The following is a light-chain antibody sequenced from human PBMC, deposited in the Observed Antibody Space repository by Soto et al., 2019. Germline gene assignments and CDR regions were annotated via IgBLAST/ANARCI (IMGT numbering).Light chain of an antibody. CDR1: QSVSSSY. CDR2: GAS. Sequence: EIVLTQSPGTLSLSPGERATLSCRASQSVSSSYLAWYQQKPGQAPRLFIYGASSRATDIPDRFSGSGSGTDFTLTISRLEPEDFAVYYCQQYGNSTMYTFGQGTKLEIK. V-gene: IGKV3-20*01. CDR3: QQYGNSTMYT. J-gene: IGKJ2*01.